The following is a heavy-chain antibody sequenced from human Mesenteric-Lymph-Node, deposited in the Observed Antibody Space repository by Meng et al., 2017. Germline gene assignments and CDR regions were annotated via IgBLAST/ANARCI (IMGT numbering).Heavy chain of an antibody. CDR2: FDPEDGET. V-gene: IGHV1-24*01. CDR3: AKPLYGCSGGSCYSSHFDY. J-gene: IGHJ4*02. CDR1: GYTLTELS. Sequence: ASVKVSGKVSGYTLTELSMHWVRQAPGKGLEWMGGFDPEDGETIYAQKFQGRVTMTEDTSTDTAYMELSSLRSEDTAVYYCAKPLYGCSGGSCYSSHFDYWGQGTLVTVSS. D-gene: IGHD2-15*01.